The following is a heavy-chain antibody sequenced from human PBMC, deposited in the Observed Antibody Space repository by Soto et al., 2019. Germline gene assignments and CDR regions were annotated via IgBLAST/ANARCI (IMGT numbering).Heavy chain of an antibody. Sequence: SGPTLVNPTHTLTLTCTFSGFSLSPSGVGVGWIRQPPGKALEWLALIYWNDDKRYSPSLKSRLTITKDTSKNQVVLTMTNMESVDTATYYCAHIGQQLALDYWGQGTLVTVSS. CDR2: IYWNDDK. CDR1: GFSLSPSGVG. CDR3: AHIGQQLALDY. J-gene: IGHJ4*02. V-gene: IGHV2-5*01. D-gene: IGHD6-13*01.